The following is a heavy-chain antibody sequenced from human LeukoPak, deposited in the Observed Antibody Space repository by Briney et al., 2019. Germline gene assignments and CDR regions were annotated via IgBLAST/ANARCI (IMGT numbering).Heavy chain of an antibody. CDR1: GFTFSSYA. J-gene: IGHJ4*02. CDR2: ISGGGGST. D-gene: IGHD5-18*01. V-gene: IGHV3-23*01. Sequence: GGSLRLSCAASGFTFSSYAMSWVRQAPGKGLEWVSGISGGGGSTFYADSVKGRFTISRDNSKNTLYLQMNSLRAEDTAIYYCAKAGGYSYDYRGYYFDYWGQGTLVTVSS. CDR3: AKAGGYSYDYRGYYFDY.